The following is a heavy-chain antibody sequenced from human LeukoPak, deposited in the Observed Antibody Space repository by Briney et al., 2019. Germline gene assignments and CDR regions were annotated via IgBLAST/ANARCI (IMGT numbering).Heavy chain of an antibody. Sequence: GGSLRLSCAASGFTFTSYSMNWVRQAPGKGLEGVSSISSSGNYIYYADSEKGRFTISRDNAGNSLYLQMNSLRAEDTAVYYCARTKKAARGLDAFDIWGQGAMVTVSS. D-gene: IGHD6-6*01. CDR3: ARTKKAARGLDAFDI. CDR1: GFTFTSYS. V-gene: IGHV3-21*01. CDR2: ISSSGNYI. J-gene: IGHJ3*02.